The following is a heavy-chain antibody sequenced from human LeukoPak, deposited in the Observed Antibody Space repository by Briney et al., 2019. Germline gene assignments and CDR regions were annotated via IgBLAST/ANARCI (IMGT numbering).Heavy chain of an antibody. D-gene: IGHD3-16*01. V-gene: IGHV3-15*01. CDR1: GLTFSKAW. CDR2: IISKTDGGTT. J-gene: IGHJ4*02. Sequence: GGSLRLSCAVSGLTFSKAWMSWGRQAPGEGLEWVGRIISKTDGGTTDYATPVKVRFTISRDDSKNTLYLQMNSLKTEDTAVYYCTTDLGEYWGQGTLVTVSS. CDR3: TTDLGEY.